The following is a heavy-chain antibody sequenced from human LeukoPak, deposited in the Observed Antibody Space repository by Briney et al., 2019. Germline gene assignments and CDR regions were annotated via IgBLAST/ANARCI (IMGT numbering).Heavy chain of an antibody. D-gene: IGHD6-19*01. J-gene: IGHJ3*02. CDR3: ARGRLAVAVREAFDI. CDR1: GGSISSYY. Sequence: SETLSLTCTVSGGSISSYYWSWIRQPAGKGLEWIGRIYTSGSTNYNPSLKRRVTMSVDTSKNQFSLKLSSVTAADTAVYYCARGRLAVAVREAFDIWGQGTMVTVSS. V-gene: IGHV4-4*07. CDR2: IYTSGST.